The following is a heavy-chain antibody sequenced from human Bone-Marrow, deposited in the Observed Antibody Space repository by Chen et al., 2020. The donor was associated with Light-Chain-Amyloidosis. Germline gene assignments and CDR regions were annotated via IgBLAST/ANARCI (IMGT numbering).Heavy chain of an antibody. J-gene: IGHJ4*02. D-gene: IGHD6-6*01. Sequence: EVQLVESGGGLVQPGGSLRLSCAASGFTFRSHAMSWVRQAPGKGLEWVSAISGGGGSTYYADSVKGRFTISRDNSKNTLYLQMNSLGAEDTAVYYCAKDPQEGQLVLSQFDYWGQGTLVTVSS. CDR1: GFTFRSHA. V-gene: IGHV3-23*04. CDR2: ISGGGGST. CDR3: AKDPQEGQLVLSQFDY.